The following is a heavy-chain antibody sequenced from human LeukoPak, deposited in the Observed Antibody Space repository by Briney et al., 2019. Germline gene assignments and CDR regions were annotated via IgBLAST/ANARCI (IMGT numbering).Heavy chain of an antibody. J-gene: IGHJ4*02. Sequence: ASVKVSCKASGYTFTGYYMHWVRQAPGQGLEWMGWINPNSGGTNYAQKFRGWVTMTRDTSISTAYMELSRLRSDDTAVYYCARAGDYGDYFDYWGQGTLVTVSS. CDR1: GYTFTGYY. CDR2: INPNSGGT. CDR3: ARAGDYGDYFDY. D-gene: IGHD4-17*01. V-gene: IGHV1-2*04.